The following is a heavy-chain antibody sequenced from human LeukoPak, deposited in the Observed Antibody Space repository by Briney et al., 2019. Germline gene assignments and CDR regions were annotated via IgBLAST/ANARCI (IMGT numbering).Heavy chain of an antibody. CDR3: ARDQEQLGVDY. J-gene: IGHJ4*02. CDR2: IYYSGST. D-gene: IGHD6-6*01. Sequence: SETLSLTCTVSGGSISSGGYYWSWIRQPPGKGLEWIGYIYYSGSTYYNPSLKSRVTISVDTSKNQFSLKLSSVTAADTAVYYCARDQEQLGVDYWGQGTLVTVSS. V-gene: IGHV4-31*03. CDR1: GGSISSGGYY.